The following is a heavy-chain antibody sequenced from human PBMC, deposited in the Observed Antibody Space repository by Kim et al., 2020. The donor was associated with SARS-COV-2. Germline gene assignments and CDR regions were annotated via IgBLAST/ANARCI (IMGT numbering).Heavy chain of an antibody. CDR1: GGSISSSNW. CDR2: IYHSGST. CDR3: ARVDYGDYVYPRFDP. V-gene: IGHV4-4*02. Sequence: SETLSLTCAVSGGSISSSNWWSWVRQPPGKGLEWIGEIYHSGSTNYNPSLKSRVTISVDKSKNQFSLKLSSVTAADTAVYYCARVDYGDYVYPRFDPWGQGTLVTVSS. J-gene: IGHJ5*02. D-gene: IGHD4-17*01.